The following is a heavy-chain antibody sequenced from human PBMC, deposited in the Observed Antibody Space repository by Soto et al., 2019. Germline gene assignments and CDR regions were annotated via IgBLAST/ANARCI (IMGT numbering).Heavy chain of an antibody. V-gene: IGHV4-39*01. CDR2: IYYSGST. D-gene: IGHD6-13*01. CDR3: ERPLYSSGWYFEFDY. Sequence: PSETLSLTCTVSGGPISSSSYYWGWIRQPPGKGLEWIGSIYYSGSTYYNPSLKSRVTISVDTSKNQFSLKLSSVTAADTAVYYCERPLYSSGWYFEFDYWGEGTLVTVSS. J-gene: IGHJ4*02. CDR1: GGPISSSSYY.